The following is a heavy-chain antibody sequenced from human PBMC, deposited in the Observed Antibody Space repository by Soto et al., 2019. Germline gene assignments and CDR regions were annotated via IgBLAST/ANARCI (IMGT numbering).Heavy chain of an antibody. D-gene: IGHD3-22*01. V-gene: IGHV4-31*03. CDR1: GGSISSGGYY. CDR3: ARDLVVGVTDY. CDR2: IYYGGST. Sequence: QVQLQESGPGLVKPSQTLSLTCTVSGGSISSGGYYWSWIRQHPGKGLEWIGYIYYGGSTYYNPSLKSRVTTSIDTSKNQLSLKLSSVTAADTAVYYCARDLVVGVTDYWGQGTLVTVSS. J-gene: IGHJ4*02.